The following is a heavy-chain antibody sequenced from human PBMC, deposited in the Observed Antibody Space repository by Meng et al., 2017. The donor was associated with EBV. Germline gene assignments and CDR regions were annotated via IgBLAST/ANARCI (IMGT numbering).Heavy chain of an antibody. D-gene: IGHD5-12*01. Sequence: VQGVESGGGVDQPGGSLRLSCAASGFTVSSNYMSWVRQAPGKGLEWVSVIYSGGSTYYADSVKGRFTISRDNSKNTLYLQMNSLRVEDTAVYYCAKHRLGPLDYWGQGTLVTVSS. J-gene: IGHJ4*02. CDR2: IYSGGST. CDR1: GFTVSSNY. CDR3: AKHRLGPLDY. V-gene: IGHV3-66*04.